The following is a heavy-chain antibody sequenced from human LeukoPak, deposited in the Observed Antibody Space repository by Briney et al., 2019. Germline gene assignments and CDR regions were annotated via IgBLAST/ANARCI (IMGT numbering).Heavy chain of an antibody. V-gene: IGHV1-46*01. CDR3: ARSPGDGYNLDY. D-gene: IGHD5-24*01. CDR1: GYTFTSYY. J-gene: IGHJ4*02. CDR2: INPSGGSR. Sequence: ASVTVSCKASGYTFTSYYMHWVRQAPGQGLEWMGIINPSGGSRSYAQKFQGRVTMTRDMSTSTVYMELSSLRSEDTAVYYCARSPGDGYNLDYWGQGTLVTVSS.